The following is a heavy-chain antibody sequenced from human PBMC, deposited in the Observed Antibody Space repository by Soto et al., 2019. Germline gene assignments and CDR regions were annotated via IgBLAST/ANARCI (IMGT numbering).Heavy chain of an antibody. V-gene: IGHV4-59*01. D-gene: IGHD6-13*01. Sequence: SETLSLTCTVSGGSISSYYWSWIRQPPGKGLEWIGYIYYSGSTNYNPSLKSRVTISVDTSKNQFSLKLSSVTAADTAVYYCARELSIAAAGTNWFDPWGQGTLVTVSS. CDR1: GGSISSYY. J-gene: IGHJ5*02. CDR2: IYYSGST. CDR3: ARELSIAAAGTNWFDP.